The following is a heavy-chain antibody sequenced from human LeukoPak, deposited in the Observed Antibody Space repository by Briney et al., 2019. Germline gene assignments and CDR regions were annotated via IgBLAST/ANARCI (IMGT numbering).Heavy chain of an antibody. J-gene: IGHJ4*02. CDR2: IRSSSSSTI. CDR3: ARDHRWGFDY. CDR1: GFTFSTYS. D-gene: IGHD7-27*01. V-gene: IGHV3-48*01. Sequence: GGSLRLSXAVSGFTFSTYSVNWVRQAPGKGLEWVSYIRSSSSSTIWYADSVKGRFTISSDNAKSSLYLEMNSLRAEDTAVYFCARDHRWGFDYWGQGTLVTVSS.